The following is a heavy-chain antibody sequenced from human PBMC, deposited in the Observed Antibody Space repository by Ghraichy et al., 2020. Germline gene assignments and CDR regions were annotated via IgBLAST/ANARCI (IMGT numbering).Heavy chain of an antibody. D-gene: IGHD2-21*02. V-gene: IGHV3-23*01. CDR3: AMGFGHIVVVTAPFDY. CDR2: ISGSGGST. Sequence: GGSLRLSCAASGFTFSSYAMSWVRQAPGKGLEWVSAISGSGGSTYYADSVKGRFTISRDNSKNTLYLQMNSLRAEDTAVYYCAMGFGHIVVVTAPFDYWGQGTLVTVSS. CDR1: GFTFSSYA. J-gene: IGHJ4*02.